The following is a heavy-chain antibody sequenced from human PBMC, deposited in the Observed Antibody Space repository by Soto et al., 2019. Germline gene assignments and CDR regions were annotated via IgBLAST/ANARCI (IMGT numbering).Heavy chain of an antibody. V-gene: IGHV3-74*01. CDR3: ARDRSYSLDV. CDR2: INSDGSST. Sequence: EVQLVESGGGLLQPGGSLRLSCAVSGSTFSNDWMHWVRQAPGKGLVWVSHINSDGSSTNYAYFVKGRFTIARDNAKNTVYLQMKSLRAEDTAVYYCARDRSYSLDVWGQGTTVTVSS. J-gene: IGHJ6*02. CDR1: GSTFSNDW.